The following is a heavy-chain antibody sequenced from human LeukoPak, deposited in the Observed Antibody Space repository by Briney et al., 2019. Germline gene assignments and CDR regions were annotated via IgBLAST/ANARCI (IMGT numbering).Heavy chain of an antibody. CDR2: IKQDGSEK. J-gene: IGHJ4*02. Sequence: GGSLRLSCAASGFTFRNYWMSWVRQAPGKGLEWVANIKQDGSEKYYVDSVKGRFTISRDTAKNSLYLQMNSLRDEDTAVYYCARGGDADSYGRGAFDYWGQGTLVTVSS. CDR1: GFTFRNYW. CDR3: ARGGDADSYGRGAFDY. D-gene: IGHD5-18*01. V-gene: IGHV3-7*01.